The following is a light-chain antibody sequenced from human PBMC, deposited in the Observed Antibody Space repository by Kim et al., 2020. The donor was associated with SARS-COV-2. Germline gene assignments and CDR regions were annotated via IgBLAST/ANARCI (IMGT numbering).Light chain of an antibody. J-gene: IGKJ4*01. CDR2: DAS. V-gene: IGKV3-11*02. CDR1: QSVSSH. Sequence: LSPGERATLSGRASQSVSSHLAWYQQRPGQAPRLLIYDASNRATGIPARFSGSGSGRDFTLTIGNLEPEDFAVYYCQQRSNWPLTFGGGTKVDIK. CDR3: QQRSNWPLT.